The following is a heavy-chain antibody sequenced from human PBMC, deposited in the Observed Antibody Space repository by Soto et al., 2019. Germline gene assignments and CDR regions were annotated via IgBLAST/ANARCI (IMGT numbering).Heavy chain of an antibody. CDR3: AHSLACKSATLDY. V-gene: IGHV2-5*02. CDR2: IYWDDDK. CDR1: GFSLTSSGVA. J-gene: IGHJ4*02. Sequence: QITLKESGPTLVQPTRTLTLTCAFSGFSLTSSGVAVGWVRQPPGRALEWLALIYWDDDKRYSTSLKSRLTNNKDTSKNRVVLNMPNMDPVDTATYSCAHSLACKSATLDYWGQGTLVTVSS.